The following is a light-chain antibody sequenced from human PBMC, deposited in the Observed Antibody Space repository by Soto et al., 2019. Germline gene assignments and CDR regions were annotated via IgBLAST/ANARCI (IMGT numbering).Light chain of an antibody. Sequence: QSALTQPASVSGSPGQSITISCTGTSSDVGGSNYVSWYQQHPGKAPKLMIYDVSNRPSGVSNRFPGSKSDNTASLTISGLQAEDEADYYCSSYTSSSTRVFGAGTKVTVL. V-gene: IGLV2-14*01. J-gene: IGLJ1*01. CDR2: DVS. CDR1: SSDVGGSNY. CDR3: SSYTSSSTRV.